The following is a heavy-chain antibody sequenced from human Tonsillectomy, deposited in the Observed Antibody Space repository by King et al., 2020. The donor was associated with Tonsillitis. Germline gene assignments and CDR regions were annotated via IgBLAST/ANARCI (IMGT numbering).Heavy chain of an antibody. CDR2: IIPVPGIT. CDR3: ARDRDYCNAATCYYPPRA. Sequence: QLVQSGAEVKKPGSSVMVSCKASGGAFSNYAISWVRQAPGQGLEWMGRIIPVPGITTYAQKFQGRVTITADTSTTTAFMELSSLRSEDTGMYYCARDRDYCNAATCYYPPRAWGQGTLVTVSA. V-gene: IGHV1-69*04. CDR1: GGAFSNYA. D-gene: IGHD2/OR15-2a*01. J-gene: IGHJ5*02.